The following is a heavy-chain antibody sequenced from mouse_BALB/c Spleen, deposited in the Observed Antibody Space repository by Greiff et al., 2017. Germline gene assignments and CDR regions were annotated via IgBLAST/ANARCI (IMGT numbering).Heavy chain of an antibody. CDR2: IDPENGDT. CDR3: ARGLLRLRDYAMDY. V-gene: IGHV14-4*02. CDR1: GFNIKDYY. D-gene: IGHD1-2*01. Sequence: VQLQQSGAELVRSGASVKLSCTASGFNIKDYYMHWVKQRPEQGLEWIGWIDPENGDTEYAPKFQGKATMTADTSSNTAYLQLSSLTSEDSAVYYCARGLLRLRDYAMDYWGQGTSVTVSS. J-gene: IGHJ4*01.